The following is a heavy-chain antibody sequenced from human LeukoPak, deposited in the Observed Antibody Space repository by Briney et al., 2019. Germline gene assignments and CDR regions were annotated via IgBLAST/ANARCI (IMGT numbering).Heavy chain of an antibody. V-gene: IGHV4-59*01. CDR3: ARRHLCLSP. J-gene: IGHJ5*02. D-gene: IGHD3-16*02. Sequence: PETLSLTCTVSGGSISGYSWTWIRQPPGQGLEWIGYFHNSRTTTYNLSPTGRVIIPLETAMHQTSLKLNSVTAADTAVYYCARRHLCLSPWGQGTLVTVSS. CDR1: GGSISGYS. CDR2: FHNSRTT.